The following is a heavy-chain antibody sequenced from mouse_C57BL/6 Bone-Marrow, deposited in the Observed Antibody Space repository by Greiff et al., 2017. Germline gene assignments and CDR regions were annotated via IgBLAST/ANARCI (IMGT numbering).Heavy chain of an antibody. CDR1: GFSFTSYG. V-gene: IGHV2-5*01. CDR3: AKEDSKSFAY. Sequence: VKVVESGPGLVQPSQSLSITCTVSGFSFTSYGVHWVRQSPGKGLEWLGVIWRGGSTDYNAAFMSRLSITKDNSKSQVFFKMNSLQADDTAIYYCAKEDSKSFAYWGQGTLVTVSA. J-gene: IGHJ3*01. CDR2: IWRGGST. D-gene: IGHD2-5*01.